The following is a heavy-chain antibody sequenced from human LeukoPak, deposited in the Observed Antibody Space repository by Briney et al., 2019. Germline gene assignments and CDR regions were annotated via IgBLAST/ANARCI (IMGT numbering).Heavy chain of an antibody. CDR2: IYYSGST. Sequence: SETLSLTCTVSGGSISSYYWSWIRQPRGKGLEWIGYIYYSGSTNYNPSLKSRVTISIDTSKNQFSLKLSSVTAADTAVYYCARTTGGYFDYWGQGTLVTVSS. J-gene: IGHJ4*02. V-gene: IGHV4-59*08. CDR3: ARTTGGYFDY. D-gene: IGHD1-14*01. CDR1: GGSISSYY.